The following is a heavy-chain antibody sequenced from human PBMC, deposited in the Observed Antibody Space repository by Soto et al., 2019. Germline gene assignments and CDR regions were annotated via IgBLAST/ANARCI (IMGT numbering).Heavy chain of an antibody. Sequence: SETLSLTCAVYGGSFSGYYWSWIRQPPGKGLEWIGEINHSGSTNYNPSLKSRVTISVDTSKNQFSLKLSSVTAADTAVYYCARGGDYDFWSGYYRRDYYFDYWGQGTLVTVSS. D-gene: IGHD3-3*01. CDR2: INHSGST. CDR3: ARGGDYDFWSGYYRRDYYFDY. J-gene: IGHJ4*02. V-gene: IGHV4-34*01. CDR1: GGSFSGYY.